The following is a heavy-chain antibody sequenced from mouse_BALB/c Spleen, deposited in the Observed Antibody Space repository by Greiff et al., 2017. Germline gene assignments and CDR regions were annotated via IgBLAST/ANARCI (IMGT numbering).Heavy chain of an antibody. J-gene: IGHJ4*01. CDR1: GFTFSSFG. V-gene: IGHV5-17*02. CDR3: ARLYRYDNYAMDY. CDR2: ISSGSSTI. D-gene: IGHD2-14*01. Sequence: DVQLVASGGGLVQPGGSRKLSCAASGFTFSSFGMHWVRQAPEKGLEWVAYISSGSSTIYYADTVKGRFTISRDNPKNTLFLQMTSLRSEDTAMYYCARLYRYDNYAMDYWGQGTSVTVSS.